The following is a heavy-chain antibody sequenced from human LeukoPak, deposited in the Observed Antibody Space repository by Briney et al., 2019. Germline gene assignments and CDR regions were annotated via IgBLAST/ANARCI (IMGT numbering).Heavy chain of an antibody. CDR2: IRYDGNNK. J-gene: IGHJ6*03. CDR1: GFTLSSYG. CDR3: AKDQFVVVPAAKYYYYYYMDV. Sequence: GVPLTLFCGPSGFTLSSYGMHGVRQAPGRGLEGVAFIRYDGNNKYYADSVKGRFTIPRDNSKNTLYMQMNSLRAEDTAVYYCAKDQFVVVPAAKYYYYYYMDVWGKGTTVTVSS. V-gene: IGHV3-30*02. D-gene: IGHD2-2*01.